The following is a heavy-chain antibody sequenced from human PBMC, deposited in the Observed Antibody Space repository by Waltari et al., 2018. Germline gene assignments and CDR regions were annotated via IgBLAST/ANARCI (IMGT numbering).Heavy chain of an antibody. J-gene: IGHJ4*02. CDR2: SRGSGGST. Sequence: EVQLLESGGGLVQPGGSLRLSCAASGFTFSSYAMSWVRQAPGKGLEWVSASRGSGGSTYYADSVKGRFTISRDNSKNTLYLQMNSLRAEDTAVYYCAKDHSITGTFHWGQGTLVTVSS. CDR3: AKDHSITGTFH. V-gene: IGHV3-23*01. CDR1: GFTFSSYA. D-gene: IGHD1-20*01.